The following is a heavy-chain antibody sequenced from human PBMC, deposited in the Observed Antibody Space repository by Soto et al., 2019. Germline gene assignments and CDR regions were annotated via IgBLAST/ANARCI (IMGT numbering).Heavy chain of an antibody. CDR3: ATGGAYCGGDCYPHPLDF. J-gene: IGHJ4*02. V-gene: IGHV4-59*01. Sequence: SETLSLTCTVSGGSISSYYWSWIRQPPGKGLEWIGYIYYSGSTNYNPSLKSRVTISVDTSKNQFSLKLSSVTAADTAVYYCATGGAYCGGDCYPHPLDFWGQGTQVTVSS. CDR2: IYYSGST. D-gene: IGHD2-21*02. CDR1: GGSISSYY.